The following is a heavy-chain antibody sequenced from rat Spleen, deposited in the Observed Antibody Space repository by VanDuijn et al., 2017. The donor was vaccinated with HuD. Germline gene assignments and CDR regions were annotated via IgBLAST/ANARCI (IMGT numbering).Heavy chain of an antibody. CDR3: ATQHYYDGYYRDN. D-gene: IGHD1-12*03. CDR1: GFPLTSHP. Sequence: QVQLKESGPGLVQPSQTLSPICHVSGFPLTSHPVSWVRQSPGKVLEWMGVIWADGNTAFNSLLKSRLSISRDISKSQVFLKMNNLQTEDTAMYFCATQHYYDGYYRDNWGQGVMVTVSS. J-gene: IGHJ2*01. CDR2: IWADGNT. V-gene: IGHV2-43*01.